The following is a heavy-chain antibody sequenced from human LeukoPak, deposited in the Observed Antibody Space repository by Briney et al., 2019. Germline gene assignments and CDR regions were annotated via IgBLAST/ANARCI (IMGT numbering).Heavy chain of an antibody. Sequence: GGSLRLSCAASGFTFSSYAMSWVRQAPGKGLEWVSAISGSGGSTYYADSVKGRFTISRDNSKNTLYLQMNSMRDEDTAVYYCAYHHYYDSSGLDDYFDYWGQGTLVTVSS. J-gene: IGHJ4*02. V-gene: IGHV3-23*01. CDR2: ISGSGGST. D-gene: IGHD3-22*01. CDR1: GFTFSSYA. CDR3: AYHHYYDSSGLDDYFDY.